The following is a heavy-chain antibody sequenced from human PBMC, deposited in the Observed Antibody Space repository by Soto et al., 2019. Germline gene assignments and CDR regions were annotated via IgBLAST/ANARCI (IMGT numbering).Heavy chain of an antibody. CDR3: ATCYRSGWYDSGLDY. J-gene: IGHJ4*02. V-gene: IGHV3-23*01. D-gene: IGHD6-19*01. CDR2: ISGSGGST. Sequence: GSLRLSCAASGFTFSSYAMSWVRQAPGKGLEWVSAISGSGGSTYYADSVKGRFTISRDNSKNTLYLQMNSLRAEDTAVYYCATCYRSGWYDSGLDYWGQGTLVTVSS. CDR1: GFTFSSYA.